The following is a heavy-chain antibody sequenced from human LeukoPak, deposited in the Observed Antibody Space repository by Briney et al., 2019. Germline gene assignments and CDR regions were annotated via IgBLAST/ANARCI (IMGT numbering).Heavy chain of an antibody. CDR1: GGSISSGGYS. V-gene: IGHV4-30-2*01. D-gene: IGHD3-22*01. CDR3: ARGGFYYDTTRAFDI. Sequence: SETLSLTCAVSGGSISSGGYSWSWIRQPPGKGLEWIGYIYHSGSTYYNPSLKSRVTISVDRSKNQFSLKLSSVTAADTAVYYCARGGFYYDTTRAFDIWGQGTMVTVSS. J-gene: IGHJ3*02. CDR2: IYHSGST.